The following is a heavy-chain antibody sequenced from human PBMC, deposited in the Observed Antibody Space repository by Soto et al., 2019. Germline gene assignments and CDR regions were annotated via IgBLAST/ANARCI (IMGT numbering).Heavy chain of an antibody. Sequence: GESLKISCQGSGFRFKNYWIAWVRHMPGKALEWMGVVYPEDSDVRYISSFQSQVTISVDKSINTAYLHWASLKASDTGIYYCARTYTGSHHLDVFDLWGQGTVVTVSS. CDR1: GFRFKNYW. CDR2: VYPEDSDV. J-gene: IGHJ3*01. V-gene: IGHV5-51*01. D-gene: IGHD3-16*02. CDR3: ARTYTGSHHLDVFDL.